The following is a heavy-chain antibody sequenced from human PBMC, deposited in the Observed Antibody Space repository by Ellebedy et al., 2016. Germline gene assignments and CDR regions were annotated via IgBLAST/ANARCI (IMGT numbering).Heavy chain of an antibody. J-gene: IGHJ5*02. CDR1: GGSISSGSYY. CDR3: ARDRFGP. V-gene: IGHV4-61*02. Sequence: SETLSLTXTVSGGSISSGSYYWSWIRQPAGKGLEWIGRIYTSGSTNYNPSLKSRVTISVDTSKNQFSLKLSSVTAADTAVYYCARDRFGPWGQGTLVTVSS. CDR2: IYTSGST.